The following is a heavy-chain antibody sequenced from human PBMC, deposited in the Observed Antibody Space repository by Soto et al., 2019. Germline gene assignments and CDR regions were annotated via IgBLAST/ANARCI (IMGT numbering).Heavy chain of an antibody. CDR3: TPPGDSGSES. Sequence: EVQLVESGGGLVQPGGSLKLSCAASGFTFSGSAMHWVRQASGKGLEWVGRIRSKANSYATAYAASVKGRFTISRDDSKNTAYLQMNSLKTDDTAVYYCTPPGDSGSESWGQGTLVTVSS. J-gene: IGHJ4*02. CDR1: GFTFSGSA. CDR2: IRSKANSYAT. D-gene: IGHD5-12*01. V-gene: IGHV3-73*02.